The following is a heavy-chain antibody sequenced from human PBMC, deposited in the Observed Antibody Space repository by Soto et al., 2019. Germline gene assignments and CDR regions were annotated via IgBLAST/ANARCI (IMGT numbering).Heavy chain of an antibody. D-gene: IGHD3-9*01. CDR2: IYYSVST. J-gene: IGHJ6*02. CDR1: GGSISSYY. CDR3: ARHSPPMYDILTGTTLDPYYGMDV. Sequence: SETLSLTCSASGGSISSYYWSWIRPPPGKGLEWIGYIYYSVSTNYNPSLKSRVTISVDTSKNQFSLKLSSVTAADTAVYYCARHSPPMYDILTGTTLDPYYGMDVWGQRTTVTVSS. V-gene: IGHV4-59*08.